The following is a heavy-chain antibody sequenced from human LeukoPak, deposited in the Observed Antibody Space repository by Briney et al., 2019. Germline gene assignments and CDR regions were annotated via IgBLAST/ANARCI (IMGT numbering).Heavy chain of an antibody. CDR1: AATFSSYA. CDR3: ATRAPDAFDI. J-gene: IGHJ3*02. D-gene: IGHD4/OR15-4a*01. V-gene: IGHV1-69*06. CDR2: VIPIFDTA. Sequence: SVKLSCKASAATFSSYAISWVRQAPGQGLELMGVVIPIFDTANYSQKFQGRVTITADKSTSRAFMELLSLRSEDTGVYYRATRAPDAFDI.